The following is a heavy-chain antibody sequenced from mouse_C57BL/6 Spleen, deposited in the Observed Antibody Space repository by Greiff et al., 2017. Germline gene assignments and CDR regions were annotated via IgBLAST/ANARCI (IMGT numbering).Heavy chain of an antibody. D-gene: IGHD2-2*01. CDR3: ARHGNGYDEYFDF. J-gene: IGHJ1*03. V-gene: IGHV5-2*01. Sequence: EVQGVESGGGLVQPGESLKLSCESNEYEFPSHDMSWVRKTPEKRLEFVAAINSDGGSTYYPDTMERRFIISRDNTKKTLYLQMSSLRSEDTAVYYCARHGNGYDEYFDFWGTGTTVTVSS. CDR2: INSDGGST. CDR1: EYEFPSHD.